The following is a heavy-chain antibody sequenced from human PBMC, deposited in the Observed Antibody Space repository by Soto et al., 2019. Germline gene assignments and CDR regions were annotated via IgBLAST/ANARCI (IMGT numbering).Heavy chain of an antibody. D-gene: IGHD6-19*01. J-gene: IGHJ4*02. CDR3: ARGSYYSGWV. CDR1: GDSVSSTSTA. Sequence: PSQTLSLTCAISGDSVSSTSTAWSWIRQSPSRGLEWLGRTYYRSKWYSDYAVSVKSRLTINPDTSKNQFSLQLKSVTPEDTAVYYCARGSYYSGWVWGQGTLVTVSS. CDR2: TYYRSKWYS. V-gene: IGHV6-1*01.